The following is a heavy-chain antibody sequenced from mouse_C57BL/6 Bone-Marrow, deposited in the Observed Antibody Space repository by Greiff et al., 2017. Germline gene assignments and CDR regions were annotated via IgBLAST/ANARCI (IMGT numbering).Heavy chain of an antibody. D-gene: IGHD4-1*01. J-gene: IGHJ1*03. V-gene: IGHV5-9-1*02. CDR1: GFTFSSYA. Sequence: EVQGVESGGGLVKPGGSLKLSCAASGFTFSSYAMSWVRQTPEKRLEWVAYLSSGGDYIYYADTVKGRFTISRDNARNTLYLQMSSLKSEETAMYYCTRTGTWDWYFDVWGTGTTVTVSS. CDR3: TRTGTWDWYFDV. CDR2: LSSGGDYI.